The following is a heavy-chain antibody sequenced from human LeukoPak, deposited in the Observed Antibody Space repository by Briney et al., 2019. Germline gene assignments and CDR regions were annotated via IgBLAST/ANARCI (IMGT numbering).Heavy chain of an antibody. CDR1: GGSFTEYY. J-gene: IGHJ6*03. D-gene: IGHD6-19*01. V-gene: IGHV4-34*01. Sequence: SETLSLTCAVYGGSFTEYYWSWTRQPPGKGLEWIGEINHSGTTNFNPSLKSRVTISVDTPKNQFSLKLSSVTAADTAVYYCARDFIPGYSSGWPRGPPYYYMDVWGKGTTVTVSS. CDR3: ARDFIPGYSSGWPRGPPYYYMDV. CDR2: INHSGTT.